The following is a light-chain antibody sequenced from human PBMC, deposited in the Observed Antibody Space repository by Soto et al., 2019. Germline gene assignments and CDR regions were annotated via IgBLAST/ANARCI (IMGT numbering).Light chain of an antibody. V-gene: IGKV1-5*02. CDR2: HAS. CDR1: QSISNW. J-gene: IGKJ1*01. Sequence: MRITQYRSSLPSAVGDRLGSICRASQSISNWLAWYQQKPGTAPKLLIYHASTLESGVPSRFSGSGSGTEFTLTLSSLQPDDFATYYCQRYMSYSFGQGTKVDVK. CDR3: QRYMSYS.